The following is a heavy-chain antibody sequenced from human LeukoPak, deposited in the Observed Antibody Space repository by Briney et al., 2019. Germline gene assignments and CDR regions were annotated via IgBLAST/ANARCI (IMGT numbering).Heavy chain of an antibody. V-gene: IGHV3-23*01. D-gene: IGHD2-2*01. J-gene: IGHJ4*02. CDR2: ISGSGGST. Sequence: GGSLRLSCAASGFTFSDYYMSWIRQAPGNGLEWVSAISGSGGSTYYADSVKGRFTISRDNSKNTLYLQMNSLRAEDTAVYYCAKQRYCSSTSCRIDYWGQGTLVTVSS. CDR1: GFTFSDYY. CDR3: AKQRYCSSTSCRIDY.